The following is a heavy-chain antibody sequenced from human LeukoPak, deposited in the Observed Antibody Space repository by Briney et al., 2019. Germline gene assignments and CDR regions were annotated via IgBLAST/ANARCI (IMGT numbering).Heavy chain of an antibody. V-gene: IGHV3-48*04. Sequence: PGGSLRLSCAASGFTFSSYSMNWVRQAPGKGLEWVSYISSSTNNIYYADSVKGRFTISRDNAKNSLYLQMNSLRAEDTAVYYCARERRDTAMVPGAYYYYGMDVWGQGTTVTVSS. CDR3: ARERRDTAMVPGAYYYYGMDV. D-gene: IGHD5-18*01. CDR1: GFTFSSYS. CDR2: ISSSTNNI. J-gene: IGHJ6*02.